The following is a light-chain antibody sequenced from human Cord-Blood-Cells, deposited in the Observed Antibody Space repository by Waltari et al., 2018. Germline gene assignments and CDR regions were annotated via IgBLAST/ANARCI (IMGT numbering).Light chain of an antibody. J-gene: IGLJ2*01. CDR1: NLGSKS. CDR3: QVWDSSSDHVV. Sequence: SYVLTQPPSVSVAPGKTARITCGGNNLGSKSVHWYQQKPGQAPVLVIYYDSDRPSGIPERFSGSNSGNTATLTISRDEAGDEADYYCQVWDSSSDHVVFGGGTKLTVL. CDR2: YDS. V-gene: IGLV3-21*04.